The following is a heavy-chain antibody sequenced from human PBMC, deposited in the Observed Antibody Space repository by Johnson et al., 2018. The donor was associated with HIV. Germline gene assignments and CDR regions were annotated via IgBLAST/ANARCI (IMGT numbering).Heavy chain of an antibody. V-gene: IGHV3-30*04. CDR1: GFTFSQFA. CDR2: ISYDGTKK. CDR3: ARDGESQQLPLGDALDV. D-gene: IGHD6-13*01. J-gene: IGHJ3*01. Sequence: QVQLVESGGGVVQPGRSLRLSCAASGFTFSQFAMHWVRQAPGKGLEWVAIISYDGTKKYYADSVRGRFIISRDNSKNTLYLQMNSLRAEDTALYYCARDGESQQLPLGDALDVWGRGTMVIVSS.